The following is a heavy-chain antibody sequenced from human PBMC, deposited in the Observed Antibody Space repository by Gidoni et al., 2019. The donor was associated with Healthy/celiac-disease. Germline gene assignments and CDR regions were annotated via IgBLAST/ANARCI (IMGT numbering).Heavy chain of an antibody. V-gene: IGHV1-46*03. CDR3: ARLMVPPVVVAANGMDV. J-gene: IGHJ6*02. CDR1: GYTFTSYY. Sequence: QVQLVQSGAEVKKPGASVKVSCKASGYTFTSYYMHWVRQAPGQGLEWMGIINPSGGSTSYAQKFQGRVTMTRDTSTSTVYMELSSLRSEDTAVYYCARLMVPPVVVAANGMDVWGQGTTVTVSS. CDR2: INPSGGST. D-gene: IGHD2-15*01.